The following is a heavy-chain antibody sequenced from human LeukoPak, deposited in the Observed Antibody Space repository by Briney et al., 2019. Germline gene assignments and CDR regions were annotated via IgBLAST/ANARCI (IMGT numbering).Heavy chain of an antibody. CDR2: INGSGSST. CDR3: AKGGSGFPHYYYMDV. CDR1: GFTFSDYY. J-gene: IGHJ6*03. V-gene: IGHV3-23*01. D-gene: IGHD3-10*01. Sequence: PGGSLRLSCAASGFTFSDYYMSWIRQAPGKGLEWVSAINGSGSSTYYADSVKGRFTISRDNSKNTLYLQMNSLRAEDTAVYYCAKGGSGFPHYYYMDVWGKGTTVTVSS.